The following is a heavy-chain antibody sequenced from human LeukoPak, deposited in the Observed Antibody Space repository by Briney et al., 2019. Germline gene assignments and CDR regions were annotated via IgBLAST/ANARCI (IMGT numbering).Heavy chain of an antibody. CDR2: INAANGNT. CDR1: GYTFISYV. Sequence: ASVKVSCKASGYTFISYVMHWVRQAPGQRLEWMGWINAANGNTKYPQKFQGRVTITRDTSASTAYMELSSLRSEDTAVYYCARNPAIFGLITYCMDAWGQGTTVTVSS. D-gene: IGHD3/OR15-3a*01. J-gene: IGHJ6*02. V-gene: IGHV1-3*01. CDR3: ARNPAIFGLITYCMDA.